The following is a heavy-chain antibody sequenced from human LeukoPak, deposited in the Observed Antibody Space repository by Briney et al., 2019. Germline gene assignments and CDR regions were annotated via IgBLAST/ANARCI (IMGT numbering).Heavy chain of an antibody. CDR2: ISGSGGST. CDR3: AKSGGYDEGYYFDY. V-gene: IGHV3-23*01. Sequence: ETLSLTCTVSGGSVSSGSYYWSWVRQAPGKGLEWVSAISGSGGSTYYADSVKGRFTISRDNSKNTLYLQMNSLRAEDPAVYYCAKSGGYDEGYYFDYWGQGTLVTVSS. J-gene: IGHJ4*02. CDR1: GGSVSSGSYY. D-gene: IGHD5-12*01.